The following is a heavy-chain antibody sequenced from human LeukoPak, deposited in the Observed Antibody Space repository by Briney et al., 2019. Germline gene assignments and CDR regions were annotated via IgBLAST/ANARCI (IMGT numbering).Heavy chain of an antibody. CDR1: GGSISSSSYY. D-gene: IGHD3-22*01. Sequence: SETLSLTRTVSGGSISSSSYYWGWIRQPPGKGLEWIGSIYYSGSTYYNPSLKSRVTISVDTSKNQFSLKLSSVTAADTAVYYCARHNPYYDSSGYYRDWGQGTLVTVSS. V-gene: IGHV4-39*01. J-gene: IGHJ4*02. CDR2: IYYSGST. CDR3: ARHNPYYDSSGYYRD.